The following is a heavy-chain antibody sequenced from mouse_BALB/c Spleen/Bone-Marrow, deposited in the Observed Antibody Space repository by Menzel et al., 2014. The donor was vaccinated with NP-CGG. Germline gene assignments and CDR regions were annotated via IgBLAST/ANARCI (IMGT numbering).Heavy chain of an antibody. CDR1: GYTFTSYW. CDR2: IYPSDNYT. CDR3: TRTYEYFDY. D-gene: IGHD2-3*01. J-gene: IGHJ2*01. Sequence: QVQLQQSGAELVRPGASVKLSCKTSGYTFTSYWINWVKQRPGQGHEWIGNIYPSDNYTNYNQKFKDKATLTVDISSTTAYMQLSSPTSEDSAVYYCTRTYEYFDYWGQGTTLTVSS. V-gene: IGHV1-69*02.